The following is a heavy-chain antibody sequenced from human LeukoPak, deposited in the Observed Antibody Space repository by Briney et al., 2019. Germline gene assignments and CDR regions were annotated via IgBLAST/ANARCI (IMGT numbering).Heavy chain of an antibody. CDR2: IWYDGNNK. V-gene: IGHV3-33*01. Sequence: TRGSLRLSCAASGFTFSSYGMHWVRQAPGKGLEWVAVIWYDGNNKYYADSVKGRFTISRDNSKNTLYLQMNSLRAEDTAVYYCARSTSSEYDIYHFDYWGQGTLVTVSS. CDR3: ARSTSSEYDIYHFDY. J-gene: IGHJ4*02. CDR1: GFTFSSYG. D-gene: IGHD3-9*01.